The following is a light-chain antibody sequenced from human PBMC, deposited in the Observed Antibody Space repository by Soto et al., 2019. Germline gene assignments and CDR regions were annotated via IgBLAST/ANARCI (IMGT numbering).Light chain of an antibody. V-gene: IGLV1-40*01. CDR3: QSYDSSLSGFV. Sequence: QSVLTQPPSVSGAPGQRVTISCTGSSSNIGAGYDVHWYQQLPGTAPKLLVYTNSNRPSGVPDRFSGSKSGTSASLAITGLQAEDEADYYGQSYDSSLSGFVFGTGTKVTGL. J-gene: IGLJ1*01. CDR1: SSNIGAGYD. CDR2: TNS.